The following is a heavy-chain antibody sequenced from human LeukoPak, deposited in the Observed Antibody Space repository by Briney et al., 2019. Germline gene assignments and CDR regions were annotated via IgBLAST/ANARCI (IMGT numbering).Heavy chain of an antibody. CDR2: IKQDGSEK. D-gene: IGHD6-19*01. Sequence: PGGSLRLSCAASGFTFSSYWMSWVRQAPGKGLEWVANIKQDGSEKYYVDSVEGRFTISRDNAKNSLYLQMNSLRAEDTAVYYCASLKNSGWGNAFHFWGQGTMVTVSS. V-gene: IGHV3-7*01. CDR1: GFTFSSYW. J-gene: IGHJ3*01. CDR3: ASLKNSGWGNAFHF.